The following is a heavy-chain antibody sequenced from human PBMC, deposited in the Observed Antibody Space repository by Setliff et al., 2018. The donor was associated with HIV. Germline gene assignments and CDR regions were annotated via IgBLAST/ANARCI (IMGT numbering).Heavy chain of an antibody. V-gene: IGHV4-39*02. CDR2: IHYTGNT. Sequence: PSETLSLTCTVSGGSITSTTYYWGWIRQPPGKGLEWIGTIHYTGNTYHNPSLKSRVTISVEASKNQISLKPTAVTAADSAVYYCAREGDGIDFWGQGTLVTVSS. CDR1: GGSITSTTYY. J-gene: IGHJ4*02. CDR3: AREGDGIDF. D-gene: IGHD2-21*02.